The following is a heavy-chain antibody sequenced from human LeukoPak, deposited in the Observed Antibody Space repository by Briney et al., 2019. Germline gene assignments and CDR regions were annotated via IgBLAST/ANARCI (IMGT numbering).Heavy chain of an antibody. CDR1: GGSISSYY. D-gene: IGHD6-13*01. Sequence: PSETLSLTCTVSGGSISSYYWSWIQQPPGKGLEWIGYIYYSGTTNYNPSLKSRVTISVDTSKNQFSLKLSSVTAADTAVYYCARGVYIAAAQYAYWGQGTLVTVSS. CDR2: IYYSGTT. J-gene: IGHJ4*02. CDR3: ARGVYIAAAQYAY. V-gene: IGHV4-59*01.